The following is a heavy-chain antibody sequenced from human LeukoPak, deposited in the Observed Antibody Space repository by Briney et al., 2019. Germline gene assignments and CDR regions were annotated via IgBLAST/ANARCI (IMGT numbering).Heavy chain of an antibody. D-gene: IGHD2-15*01. J-gene: IGHJ4*02. Sequence: SETLSLTCTVSAGSISHYYWNWIRQTPGKGLEWIGYILYSGDTNYNPSLKSRVTLSLDTSKSQFSLKLNSVTAADAAMYYCARAYSRGGSFHWGQGTLVTVSS. CDR1: AGSISHYY. V-gene: IGHV4-59*01. CDR3: ARAYSRGGSFH. CDR2: ILYSGDT.